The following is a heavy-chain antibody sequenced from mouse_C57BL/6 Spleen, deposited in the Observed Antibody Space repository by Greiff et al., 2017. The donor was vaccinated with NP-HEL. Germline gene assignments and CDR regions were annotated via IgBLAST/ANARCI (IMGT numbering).Heavy chain of an antibody. J-gene: IGHJ4*01. Sequence: VQLQQPGAELVKPGASVKLSCKASGYTFTSYWMHWVKQRPGQGLEWIGMIHPNSGSTNYNEKFKSKATLTVDKSSSTAYMQLSSLTSEDSAVYYCARSTMITTGGDYYAMDYWGQGTSVTVSS. V-gene: IGHV1-64*01. D-gene: IGHD2-4*01. CDR2: IHPNSGST. CDR3: ARSTMITTGGDYYAMDY. CDR1: GYTFTSYW.